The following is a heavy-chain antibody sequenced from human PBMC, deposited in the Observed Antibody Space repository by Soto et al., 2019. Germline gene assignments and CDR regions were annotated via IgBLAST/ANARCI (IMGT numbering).Heavy chain of an antibody. CDR2: IYYSGST. CDR3: ARDVWYYYDSSYNWFDP. CDR1: GGSISSGGYY. V-gene: IGHV4-31*03. D-gene: IGHD3-22*01. J-gene: IGHJ5*02. Sequence: SLTCTVSGGSISSGGYYWSWIRQHPGKGLEWIGYIYYSGSTYYNPSLKSRVTISVDTSKNQFSLKLSSVTAADTAVYYCARDVWYYYDSSYNWFDPWGQGTLVTVSS.